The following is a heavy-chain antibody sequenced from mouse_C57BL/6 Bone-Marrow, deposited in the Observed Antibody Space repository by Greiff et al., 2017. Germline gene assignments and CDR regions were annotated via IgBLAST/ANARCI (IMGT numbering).Heavy chain of an antibody. J-gene: IGHJ2*01. V-gene: IGHV5-4*01. CDR2: ISDGGSYT. D-gene: IGHD1-2*01. CDR1: GFTFSSYA. CDR3: ARDHTAVYLDY. Sequence: EVKLMESGGGLVKPGGSLKLSCAASGFTFSSYAMSWVRQTPEKRLEWVATISDGGSYTYYPDNVKGRFTISRDNAKNNLYLQMSHLKSEDTAMYYCARDHTAVYLDYWGQGTTLTVSS.